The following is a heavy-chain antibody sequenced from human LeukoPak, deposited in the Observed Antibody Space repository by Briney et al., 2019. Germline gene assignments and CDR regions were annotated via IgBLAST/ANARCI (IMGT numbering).Heavy chain of an antibody. CDR1: GYTLSNYA. CDR3: AKDGYDFWSAYQIDL. Sequence: GGSLRFSCAASGYTLSNYAMTWVRQDPGKGLEWVSAISGSDGSTYYSDSVTGRFSISRDKAKNTLYLQMTSLRTDDTAVYYCAKDGYDFWSAYQIDLWGQGTLVTVSS. CDR2: ISGSDGST. V-gene: IGHV3-23*01. J-gene: IGHJ5*02. D-gene: IGHD3-3*01.